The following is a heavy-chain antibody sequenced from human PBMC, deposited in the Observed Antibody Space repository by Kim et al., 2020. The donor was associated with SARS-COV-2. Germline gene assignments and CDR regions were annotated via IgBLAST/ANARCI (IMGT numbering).Heavy chain of an antibody. D-gene: IGHD2-21*01. J-gene: IGHJ5*02. V-gene: IGHV1-69*13. CDR3: ARGGLIVGPGWFDP. Sequence: SVKVSCKASGGTFSSYAISWVRQAPGQGLEWMGGIIPIFGTANYAQKFQGRVTITADESTSTAYMELSSLRSEDTAVYYCARGGLIVGPGWFDPWGQGTLVTVSS. CDR2: IIPIFGTA. CDR1: GGTFSSYA.